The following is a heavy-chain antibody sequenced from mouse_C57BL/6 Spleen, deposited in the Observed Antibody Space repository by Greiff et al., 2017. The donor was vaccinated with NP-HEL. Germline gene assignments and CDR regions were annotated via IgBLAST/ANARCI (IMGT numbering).Heavy chain of an antibody. J-gene: IGHJ4*01. V-gene: IGHV14-2*01. CDR3: AYCYGSSGSYYAMDY. CDR2: IDPEDGET. Sequence: EVQLQQSGAEIVKKGASDKLSCTDSGLKIQNYNKNKIKQRTEQGLEWIGRIDPEDGETKYAPNFQGTTTITADTSSNTAYLQLSSLTSEDTAVYYCAYCYGSSGSYYAMDYWGQGTSVTVSS. D-gene: IGHD1-1*01. CDR1: GLKIQNYN.